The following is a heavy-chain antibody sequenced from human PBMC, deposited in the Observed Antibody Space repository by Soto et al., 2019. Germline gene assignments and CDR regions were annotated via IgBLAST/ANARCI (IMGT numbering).Heavy chain of an antibody. CDR1: GFTFSSYG. CDR3: ARDSAMVPVDYFDY. V-gene: IGHV3-33*01. J-gene: IGHJ4*02. D-gene: IGHD5-18*01. Sequence: QVQLVESGGGVVQPGRSLRLSCAASGFTFSSYGMHWVRQAPGKGLEWVAVIWYDGSNKYYADSVKGRFTISRDNSKNTLYLQMNSLRAEDTAVYYCARDSAMVPVDYFDYWGQGTLVTVSS. CDR2: IWYDGSNK.